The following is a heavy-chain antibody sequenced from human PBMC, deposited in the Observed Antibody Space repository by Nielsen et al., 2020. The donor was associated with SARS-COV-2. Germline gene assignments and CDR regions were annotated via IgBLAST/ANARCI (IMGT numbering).Heavy chain of an antibody. Sequence: SETLSLTCAVYGGSFSGYYWSWIRQPPGKGLEWIGEINHSGSTNYNPSLKSRVTISVDTSKNQFSLKLSSVTAADTAVYYCAMDVSGSYLDGDYFDYWGQGTLVTVSS. D-gene: IGHD1-26*01. CDR1: GGSFSGYY. CDR2: INHSGST. V-gene: IGHV4-34*01. J-gene: IGHJ4*02. CDR3: AMDVSGSYLDGDYFDY.